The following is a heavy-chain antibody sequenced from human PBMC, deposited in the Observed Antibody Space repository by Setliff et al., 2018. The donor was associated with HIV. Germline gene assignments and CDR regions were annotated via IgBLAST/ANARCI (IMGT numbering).Heavy chain of an antibody. CDR2: IYYRGST. D-gene: IGHD3-3*01. V-gene: IGHV4-59*01. Sequence: PGGSLRLSCAASGYTFNNYAMTWVRQAPGKGLEWIGYIYYRGSTDYNPSLKSRVTISIDTSRNQFSLKLTSVTAADTAIYYCARGVNFDYWGQGTQVTVSS. CDR3: ARGVNFDY. J-gene: IGHJ4*02. CDR1: GYTFNNYA.